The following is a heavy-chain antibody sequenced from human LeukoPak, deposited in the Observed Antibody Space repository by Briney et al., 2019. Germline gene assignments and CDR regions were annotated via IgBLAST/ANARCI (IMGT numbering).Heavy chain of an antibody. CDR3: VRNDGDDAFDI. CDR2: ISSTSTTI. CDR1: GFTFSGYS. Sequence: GGSLRLSCAASGFTFSGYSMNWFRQAPGRGLEWVSYISSTSTTIYYKDSVKGRFTISRDNAKNSLYLHMTSLRVEDTPVYYCVRNDGDDAFDIWGQGTMVTVSS. J-gene: IGHJ3*02. V-gene: IGHV3-48*01. D-gene: IGHD4-17*01.